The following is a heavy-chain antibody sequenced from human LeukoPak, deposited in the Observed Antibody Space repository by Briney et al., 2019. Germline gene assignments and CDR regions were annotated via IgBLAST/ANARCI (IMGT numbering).Heavy chain of an antibody. CDR3: ARSVVAAAYYYYYYMDV. J-gene: IGHJ6*03. D-gene: IGHD2-2*01. CDR1: GFTLSGHS. V-gene: IGHV3-7*01. Sequence: GGSLRLSCAATGFTLSGHSMNWVRQAPGKGLEWVANIKQDGSDKYYVDSVKGRFTISRDNAKNSLYLQMNSLRAEDTAVYYCARSVVAAAYYYYYYMDVWGKGTTVTVSS. CDR2: IKQDGSDK.